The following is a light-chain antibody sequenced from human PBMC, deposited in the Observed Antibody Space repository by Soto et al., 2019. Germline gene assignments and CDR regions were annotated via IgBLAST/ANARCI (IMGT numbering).Light chain of an antibody. CDR2: EAN. Sequence: QSALTQPASVSGSPGQSITISCTGTSSDVGGYKYVSWYQQHPGKAPKLMIYEANNRPSGVSNRFSGSKSGNTASLTISGLQAEDEADYYCSSYTSSSTLLYVFGTGTRSPS. V-gene: IGLV2-14*01. CDR3: SSYTSSSTLLYV. CDR1: SSDVGGYKY. J-gene: IGLJ1*01.